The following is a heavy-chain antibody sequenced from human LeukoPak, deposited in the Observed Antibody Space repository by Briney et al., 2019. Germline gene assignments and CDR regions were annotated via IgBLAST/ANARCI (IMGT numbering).Heavy chain of an antibody. Sequence: GGSLRLSCAASGNYWMHWVRQVPGKGLVWVSHINSDGSWTSYADSVKGRFTISKDNAKNTVYLQMNSLRAEDTAAYYCVSFYETYWGRGTLVTVSS. CDR1: GNYW. V-gene: IGHV3-74*01. CDR2: INSDGSWT. J-gene: IGHJ4*02. D-gene: IGHD2/OR15-2a*01. CDR3: VSFYETY.